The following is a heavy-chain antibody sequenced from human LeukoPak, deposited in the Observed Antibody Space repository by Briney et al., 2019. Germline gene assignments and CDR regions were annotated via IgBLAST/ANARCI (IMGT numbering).Heavy chain of an antibody. Sequence: GGSLRLSCAASGNYWMHWVRQVPGKGLVWVSHINSDGSWTSYADSVKGRFTISKDNAKNTVYLQMNSLRAEDTAAYYCVSFYETYWGRGTLVTVSS. CDR1: GNYW. V-gene: IGHV3-74*01. CDR2: INSDGSWT. J-gene: IGHJ4*02. D-gene: IGHD2/OR15-2a*01. CDR3: VSFYETY.